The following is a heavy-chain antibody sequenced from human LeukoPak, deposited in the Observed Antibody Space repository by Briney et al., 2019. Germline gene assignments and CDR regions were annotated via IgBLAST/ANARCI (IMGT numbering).Heavy chain of an antibody. V-gene: IGHV3-48*03. CDR1: GFTFSSCE. Sequence: GGSLRLSCAASGFTFSSCEMNWVRQAPGKGLEWVSYISSSGSTIYYADSVKGRFTISRDNAKNSLYLQMNSLRAEDTAVYYCARLGYCSGGSCYSGVAFDIWGQGTMVTVSS. D-gene: IGHD2-15*01. CDR3: ARLGYCSGGSCYSGVAFDI. CDR2: ISSSGSTI. J-gene: IGHJ3*02.